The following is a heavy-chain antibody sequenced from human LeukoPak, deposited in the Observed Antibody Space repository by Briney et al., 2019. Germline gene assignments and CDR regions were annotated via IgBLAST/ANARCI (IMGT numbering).Heavy chain of an antibody. V-gene: IGHV3-21*01. CDR2: ISSSSSYI. CDR1: GFTFSGYS. CDR3: ARDPYSGNYGAYYYYYMDV. Sequence: GGSLRLSCAASGFTFSGYSMNWVRQAPGKGLEWVSFISSSSSYIHYADSVKGRFTISRDNAKNSLYLQMNSLRAEDTAEYYCARDPYSGNYGAYYYYYMDVWGKGTTVTVSS. J-gene: IGHJ6*03. D-gene: IGHD1-26*01.